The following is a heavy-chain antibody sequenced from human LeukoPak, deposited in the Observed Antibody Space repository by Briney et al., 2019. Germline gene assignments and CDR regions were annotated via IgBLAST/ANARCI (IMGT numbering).Heavy chain of an antibody. V-gene: IGHV3-30-3*01. CDR1: GFTFSSYA. CDR2: ISYDGSNK. D-gene: IGHD2-2*02. Sequence: PGRSLRLSCAASGFTFSSYAMHWVRQAPGKGLEWVAVISYDGSNKYYADSVKGRFTISRDNSKNTLYLQMNSLRAEDTAVYYCARLIPYYYYMDVWGKGTTVTVSS. CDR3: ARLIPYYYYMDV. J-gene: IGHJ6*03.